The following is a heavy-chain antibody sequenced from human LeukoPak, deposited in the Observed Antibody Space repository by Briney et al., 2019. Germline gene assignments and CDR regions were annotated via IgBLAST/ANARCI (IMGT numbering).Heavy chain of an antibody. V-gene: IGHV4-59*08. CDR1: GGSLSSYY. J-gene: IGHJ3*01. D-gene: IGHD2-8*01. Sequence: PETLSLTCIVSGGSLSSYYWSWIRQPPGKGQEWNGYISYSGSNKYNPSLKRRVTMTIDTSKKQFSLNLSSVTAAETAVYYCTRHRQYDADVFDVWGQGKMVTVSA. CDR3: TRHRQYDADVFDV. CDR2: ISYSGSN.